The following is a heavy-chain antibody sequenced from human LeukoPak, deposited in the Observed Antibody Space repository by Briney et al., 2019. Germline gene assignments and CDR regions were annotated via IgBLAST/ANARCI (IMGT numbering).Heavy chain of an antibody. CDR2: INWNSNNI. Sequence: GGSLRLSCAASGFTFYDYAMHWVRHAPGKGLEWVSGINWNSNNIDYADSVKGRFTISRDNAKNSLYLQMNSLRAEDTAVYYCARVGKSNKPGGWGQGTLVTVSS. CDR3: ARVGKSNKPGG. CDR1: GFTFYDYA. D-gene: IGHD1/OR15-1a*01. J-gene: IGHJ4*02. V-gene: IGHV3-9*01.